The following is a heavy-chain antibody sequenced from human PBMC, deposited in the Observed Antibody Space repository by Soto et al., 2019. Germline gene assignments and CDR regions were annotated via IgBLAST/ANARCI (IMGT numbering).Heavy chain of an antibody. Sequence: EVQLLESGGGLVQPGGSLRLSCAASGFTFSSDAMSWVRQAPGKGLEWFSASSGSGGSTYYADSVKGRFTISRDNSKNTRYRQMNRLRAEDTAVYYCAKTGGYCSSTRCYPGYWGQGTLVTVSS. CDR2: SSGSGGST. V-gene: IGHV3-23*01. D-gene: IGHD2-2*01. CDR1: GFTFSSDA. J-gene: IGHJ4*02. CDR3: AKTGGYCSSTRCYPGY.